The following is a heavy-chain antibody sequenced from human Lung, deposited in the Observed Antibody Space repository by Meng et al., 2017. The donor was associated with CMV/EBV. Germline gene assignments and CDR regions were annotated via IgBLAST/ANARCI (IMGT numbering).Heavy chain of an antibody. J-gene: IGHJ3*01. D-gene: IGHD3-22*01. CDR1: GFTLSNYW. CDR2: IKRDGSEK. Sequence: GESLKISCAASGFTLSNYWMSWVRQAPGKGLEWVANIKRDGSEKYYVDSVTGRFTISRDNAKNSLYLQMNSLRAEDTAVYYCARVHSSKSGDAFAVWGQGTMVTVSS. V-gene: IGHV3-7*01. CDR3: ARVHSSKSGDAFAV.